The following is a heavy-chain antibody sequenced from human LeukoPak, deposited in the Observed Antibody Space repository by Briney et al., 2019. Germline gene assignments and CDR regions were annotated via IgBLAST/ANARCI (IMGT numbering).Heavy chain of an antibody. Sequence: SETLSLTCTVSGGSLSSYYWSWIRQPPGKGLQWIGNIHYSGSTSYNPSLKSRVTISVDTSKNQFSLKLNSVAAADTAVYFCARDGGGTSRPFDYWGLGTPVTVSS. J-gene: IGHJ4*02. CDR1: GGSLSSYY. CDR3: ARDGGGTSRPFDY. D-gene: IGHD2-2*01. CDR2: IHYSGST. V-gene: IGHV4-59*12.